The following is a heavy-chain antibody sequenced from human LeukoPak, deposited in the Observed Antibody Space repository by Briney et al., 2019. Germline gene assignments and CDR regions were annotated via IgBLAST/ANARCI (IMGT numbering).Heavy chain of an antibody. CDR3: KGLLETRNYYYYYGMDV. Sequence: QPGRSLRLSCAASGFTFDDYAMPWVRQAPGKGLEWVSGISWNSGSIGYADSVKGRFTISRDNAKNSLYLQMNSLRAEDTALYYCKGLLETRNYYYYYGMDVWGQGTTVTVSS. CDR1: GFTFDDYA. CDR2: ISWNSGSI. J-gene: IGHJ6*02. V-gene: IGHV3-9*01. D-gene: IGHD3-3*01.